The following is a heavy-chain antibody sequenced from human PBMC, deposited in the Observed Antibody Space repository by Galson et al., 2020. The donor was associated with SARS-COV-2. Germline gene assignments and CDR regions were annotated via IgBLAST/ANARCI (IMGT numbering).Heavy chain of an antibody. D-gene: IGHD5-18*01. V-gene: IGHV3-23*01. CDR1: AFTFSSYA. CDR3: AKVIQLWKKTHYFDY. J-gene: IGHJ4*02. CDR2: ISGSGDRT. Sequence: GGSLRLSCAASAFTFSSYAMTWVRQAPGKGLEWVSTISGSGDRTSYADSVKGRFTISRDNSRNTLYLQMNSLRVEDTAVYYCAKVIQLWKKTHYFDYWGQGTLVTVSS.